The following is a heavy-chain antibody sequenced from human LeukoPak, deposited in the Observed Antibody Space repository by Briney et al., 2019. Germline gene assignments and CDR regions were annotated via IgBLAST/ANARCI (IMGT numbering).Heavy chain of an antibody. CDR2: IYYSGRT. CDR3: ASSPDRYCSSTSCLYYFDY. J-gene: IGHJ4*02. V-gene: IGHV4-61*01. CDR1: GGSISSSSYY. Sequence: PSETLSLTCTVSGGSISSSSYYWSWIRQPPGKGLEWIGYIYYSGRTNYNPSLKSRVTISVDTSKNQFSLKLSSVTAADTAVYYCASSPDRYCSSTSCLYYFDYWGQGTLVTVSS. D-gene: IGHD2-2*01.